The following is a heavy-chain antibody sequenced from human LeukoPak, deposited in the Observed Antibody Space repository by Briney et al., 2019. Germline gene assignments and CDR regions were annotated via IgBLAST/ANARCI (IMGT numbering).Heavy chain of an antibody. Sequence: PGGSLRLSCAASGFTFSNYKMNWVRQAPGKGLEWVSYISSSGSIIYYADSVKGRFTISRDNAKNSLYLQMNSLRAEDTAVYYCVRGSGYYYDTRGVDYWGQGTLVTVSS. V-gene: IGHV3-48*03. CDR1: GFTFSNYK. CDR3: VRGSGYYYDTRGVDY. CDR2: ISSSGSII. D-gene: IGHD3-22*01. J-gene: IGHJ4*02.